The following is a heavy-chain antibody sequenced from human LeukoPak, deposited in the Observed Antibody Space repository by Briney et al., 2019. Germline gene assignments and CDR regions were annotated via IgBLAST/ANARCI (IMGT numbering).Heavy chain of an antibody. V-gene: IGHV3-30*18. Sequence: GGSLRLSCAASGFTFSSYGMHWVRQAPGKGLEWVAVISYDGSNKYYADSVKGRFTTSRDNSKNTLYLQMNSLRAEDTAVYYCAKDATSYRVGGSFDYWGQGTLVTVSS. CDR3: AKDATSYRVGGSFDY. D-gene: IGHD2-2*01. CDR2: ISYDGSNK. CDR1: GFTFSSYG. J-gene: IGHJ4*02.